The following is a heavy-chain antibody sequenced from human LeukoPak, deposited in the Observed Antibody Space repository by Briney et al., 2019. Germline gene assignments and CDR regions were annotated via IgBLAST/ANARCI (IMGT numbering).Heavy chain of an antibody. D-gene: IGHD4-23*01. CDR2: ISGNNDNP. V-gene: IGHV1-18*01. CDR3: ATWATVVTHYFDY. Sequence: ASVRVSCKTSGYTFSNFGINWVRQAPGQGLEWMAWISGNNDNPNYGQKFQGRVTMTEDTSTDTAYMELSSLRSEDTAVYYCATWATVVTHYFDYWGQGTLVTVSS. J-gene: IGHJ4*02. CDR1: GYTFSNFG.